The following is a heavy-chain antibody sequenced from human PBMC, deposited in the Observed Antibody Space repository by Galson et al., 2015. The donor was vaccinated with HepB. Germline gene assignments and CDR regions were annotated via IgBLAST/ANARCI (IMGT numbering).Heavy chain of an antibody. J-gene: IGHJ4*02. CDR2: ISYDGGNK. D-gene: IGHD1-26*01. V-gene: IGHV3-30*18. CDR3: AKKGIVGATDWLLAY. CDR1: GFTFSSYG. Sequence: SLRLSCAASGFTFSSYGMHWVRQAPGKGLEWVAVISYDGGNKYCADSVKGRFTISRDNSKNTLYLQMNSLRAEDTAVYYCAKKGIVGATDWLLAYWGQGTLVTVSS.